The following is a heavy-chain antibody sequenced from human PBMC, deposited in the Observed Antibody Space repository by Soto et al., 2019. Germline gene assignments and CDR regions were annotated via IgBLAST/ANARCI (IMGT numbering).Heavy chain of an antibody. CDR3: ASGIKLSLRRINNGYAG. Sequence: QVQLVQSGAEVKKPESSVKVSCKAPGGTFSTYAISWVRQAPGQGLEWMGGIIPMFGTANYAQRFQDRVTITADEATNTVYMELSSLRSEDTAVYFCASGIKLSLRRINNGYAGWGQGTLVTVSS. CDR2: IIPMFGTA. CDR1: GGTFSTYA. V-gene: IGHV1-69*12. D-gene: IGHD3-16*01. J-gene: IGHJ4*02.